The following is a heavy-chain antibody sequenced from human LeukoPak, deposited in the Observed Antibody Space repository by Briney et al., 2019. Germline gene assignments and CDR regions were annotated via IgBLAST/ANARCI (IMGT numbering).Heavy chain of an antibody. Sequence: GGSLRLSCAASGFTFSSYSMNWVRQAPGKGLEWVSSISSSSSYIYYADSVKGRLTISRDNAKNSLFLQMNSLRAEDTAVYYCARILFGSGSYYNPVFDYWGQGTLVTVSS. CDR1: GFTFSSYS. CDR2: ISSSSSYI. V-gene: IGHV3-21*01. J-gene: IGHJ4*02. CDR3: ARILFGSGSYYNPVFDY. D-gene: IGHD3-10*01.